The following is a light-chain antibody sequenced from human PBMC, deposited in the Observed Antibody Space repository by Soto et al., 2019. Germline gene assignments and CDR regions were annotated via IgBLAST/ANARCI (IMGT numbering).Light chain of an antibody. CDR1: QSVSSTY. CDR3: QHHDSSPTWT. Sequence: EMVLTQTPGPGSLWPLGRDALSCRALQSVSSTYLIWYQQKPGQAPRLLIYGASSRATGAPDRFSGSGSGTEFTLTISRLEHEDFAVYYCQHHDSSPTWTFGQGTKVDIK. V-gene: IGKV3-20*01. J-gene: IGKJ1*01. CDR2: GAS.